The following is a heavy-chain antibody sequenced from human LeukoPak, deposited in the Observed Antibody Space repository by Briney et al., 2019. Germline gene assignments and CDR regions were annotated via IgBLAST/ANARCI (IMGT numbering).Heavy chain of an antibody. CDR3: TRGGVMEGATPDY. V-gene: IGHV3-7*01. CDR1: GFTFSSYW. D-gene: IGHD2-21*01. J-gene: IGHJ4*02. Sequence: PGGSLRLSCAASGFTFSSYWMTWVRQAPGKGLEWVGNINQDGSEKNYVDSVKGRFTISRDDAKMSLYLQMNRLSAEDTAVYYCTRGGVMEGATPDYWGQGTLVTVSS. CDR2: INQDGSEK.